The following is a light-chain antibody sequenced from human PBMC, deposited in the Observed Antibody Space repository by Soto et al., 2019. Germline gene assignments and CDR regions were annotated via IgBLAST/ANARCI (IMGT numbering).Light chain of an antibody. CDR3: QQRSNWPPIT. Sequence: IVLTQSPATLSLSPCEIATLSCSASQSVSRYLAWYQQKPGQAPRLLIYDASNRATGIPARFSGSGSGTDFTLTISSLEPEDFAVYYCQQRSNWPPITFGQGTRLEIK. CDR1: QSVSRY. J-gene: IGKJ5*01. CDR2: DAS. V-gene: IGKV3-11*01.